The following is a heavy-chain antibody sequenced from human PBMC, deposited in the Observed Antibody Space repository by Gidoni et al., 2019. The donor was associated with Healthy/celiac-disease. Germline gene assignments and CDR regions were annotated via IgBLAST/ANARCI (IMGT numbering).Heavy chain of an antibody. CDR1: GFTFRGYA. D-gene: IGHD3-22*01. V-gene: IGHV3-23*01. J-gene: IGHJ4*02. Sequence: EVQLLESGGGLVQPGGSLRLSCAASGFTFRGYAMCWVRQAPGKGLEWVSVISGSGGSTYYADSVKGRFTISRDNSKNTLYLQMNSLRAEDTAVYYCAKGAWVGDSSGYYYVYWGQGTLVTVSS. CDR3: AKGAWVGDSSGYYYVY. CDR2: ISGSGGST.